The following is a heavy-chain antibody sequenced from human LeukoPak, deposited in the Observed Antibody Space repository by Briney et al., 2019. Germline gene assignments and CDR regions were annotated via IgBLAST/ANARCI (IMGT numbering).Heavy chain of an antibody. Sequence: GGSLRLSCAASGFTFSTSWMGWVRQVPGKGLEWVANTKQDGTESQYVDTVKGRFTISRDNTKNSLFLQMNSLTTEDTAVYYCARGGYCSGGICPLDYWGQGTLVTASS. D-gene: IGHD2-15*01. V-gene: IGHV3-7*02. J-gene: IGHJ4*02. CDR1: GFTFSTSW. CDR2: TKQDGTES. CDR3: ARGGYCSGGICPLDY.